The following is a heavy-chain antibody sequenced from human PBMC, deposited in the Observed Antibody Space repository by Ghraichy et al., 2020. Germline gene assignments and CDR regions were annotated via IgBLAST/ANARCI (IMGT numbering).Heavy chain of an antibody. CDR3: AKALRFLEWPPNWFDP. CDR1: GFTFSSYA. V-gene: IGHV3-23*01. CDR2: ISGSGGST. Sequence: ETLSLTCAASGFTFSSYAMSWVRQAPGKGLEWVSAISGSGGSTYYADSVKGRFTISRDNSKNTLYLQMNSLRAEDTAVYYCAKALRFLEWPPNWFDPWGQGTLVTVSS. J-gene: IGHJ5*02. D-gene: IGHD3-3*01.